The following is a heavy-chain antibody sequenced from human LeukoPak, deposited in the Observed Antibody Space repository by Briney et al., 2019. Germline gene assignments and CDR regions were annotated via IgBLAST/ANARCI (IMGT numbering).Heavy chain of an antibody. D-gene: IGHD2-2*01. CDR3: ARALYHTFDY. V-gene: IGHV1-18*01. Sequence: ASVKVSCKASGCTFSSYGISWVRQAPGQGLEWMGWIGADNGNTNYVQKFQGRVTMTTDTSTSTAYMELRSLRSDDTAVYYCARALYHTFDYWGQGTLVTVSS. CDR1: GCTFSSYG. CDR2: IGADNGNT. J-gene: IGHJ4*02.